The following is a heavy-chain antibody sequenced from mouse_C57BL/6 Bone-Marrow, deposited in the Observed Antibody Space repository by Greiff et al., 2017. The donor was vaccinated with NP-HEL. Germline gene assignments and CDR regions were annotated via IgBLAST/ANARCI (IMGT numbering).Heavy chain of an antibody. CDR2: IDPSDSYT. D-gene: IGHD2-5*01. Sequence: QVQLQQPGAELVKPGASVKLSCKASGYTFTSYWMHWVKQRPGQGLEWIGEIDPSDSYTNYNQKFKGKSTLTVDKSSSTAYMQLSSLTSEDSAVYYCVYSNYVYFDVWGTGTTVTVSS. V-gene: IGHV1-69*01. CDR1: GYTFTSYW. CDR3: VYSNYVYFDV. J-gene: IGHJ1*03.